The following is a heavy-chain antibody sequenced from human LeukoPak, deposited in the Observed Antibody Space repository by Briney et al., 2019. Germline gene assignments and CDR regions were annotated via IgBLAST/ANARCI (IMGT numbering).Heavy chain of an antibody. CDR3: AKVGSSGWYSLPMHFDY. J-gene: IGHJ4*02. D-gene: IGHD6-19*01. Sequence: GGSLRLSCAASGFTFDDYAMHWARQAPGKGREWVSLISGDGGSTDYADSVKGRFTISRDNSKNSLYLQMNSLRTEDTALYYCAKVGSSGWYSLPMHFDYWGQGTLVTVSS. CDR2: ISGDGGST. CDR1: GFTFDDYA. V-gene: IGHV3-43*02.